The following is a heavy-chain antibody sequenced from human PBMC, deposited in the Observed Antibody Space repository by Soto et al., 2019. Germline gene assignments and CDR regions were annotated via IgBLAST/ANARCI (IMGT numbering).Heavy chain of an antibody. CDR3: AKDSGGNSKGGGMDA. Sequence: PGGSLRLSCAASGFTFDDYAMHWVRQAPGKGLEWVSGISWNSGSIGYADSVKGRFTISRDNAKNSLYLQMNSLRAEDTALYYCAKDSGGNSKGGGMDAWGQGTTVTVSS. CDR1: GFTFDDYA. V-gene: IGHV3-9*01. CDR2: ISWNSGSI. D-gene: IGHD2-21*02. J-gene: IGHJ6*02.